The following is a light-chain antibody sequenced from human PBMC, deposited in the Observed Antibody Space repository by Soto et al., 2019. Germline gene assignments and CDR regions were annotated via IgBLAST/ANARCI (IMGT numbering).Light chain of an antibody. CDR3: QQYGSSLYT. J-gene: IGKJ2*01. Sequence: EIVLTQSPCTLSLSPGERATLSCRASQSVSSSYFAWYQQKPGQAPRHLIYGASGRATSIPDRFSGSGSGTVFALTVNRLEPEDFAVYYCQQYGSSLYTFGQRTKVAIK. CDR1: QSVSSSY. CDR2: GAS. V-gene: IGKV3-20*01.